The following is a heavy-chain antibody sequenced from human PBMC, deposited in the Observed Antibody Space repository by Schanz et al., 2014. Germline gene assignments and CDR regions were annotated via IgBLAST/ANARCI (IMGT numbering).Heavy chain of an antibody. CDR3: ARGREVVAKIFDV. J-gene: IGHJ3*01. CDR2: MSGSGAGT. D-gene: IGHD3-22*01. Sequence: EVQLLESGGGLVQPGGSLRLSCVASGFTFFGSFAMSWVRQAPGKGLEWVSGMSGSGAGTFYADSVKGRFTISRDNSENTLYLQMNSLRAEDTAVYYCARGREVVAKIFDVWGQGTMVTVSS. CDR1: GFTFFGSFA. V-gene: IGHV3-23*01.